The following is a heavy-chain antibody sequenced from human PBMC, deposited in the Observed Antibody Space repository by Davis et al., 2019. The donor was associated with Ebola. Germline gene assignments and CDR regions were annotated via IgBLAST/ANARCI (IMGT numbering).Heavy chain of an antibody. CDR3: ARLFGAAFGRMDV. CDR2: SSYSGST. J-gene: IGHJ6*02. Sequence: SETLSLTCTVSGGSISSSTYYWGWIRQAPGKGLEWIGSSSYSGSTYSNPSLKSRVTISVDTSKNQFSLKLSSVTAADTAVYYCARLFGAAFGRMDVWGQGTTVTVSS. V-gene: IGHV4-39*01. CDR1: GGSISSSTYY. D-gene: IGHD3-16*01.